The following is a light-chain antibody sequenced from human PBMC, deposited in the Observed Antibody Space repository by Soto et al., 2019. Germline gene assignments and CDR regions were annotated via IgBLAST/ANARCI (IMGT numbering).Light chain of an antibody. CDR3: LHDALFPYS. CDR1: QAIRND. V-gene: IGKV1-6*01. CDR2: GIS. Sequence: AIQMTQSPSSLCASVGDTVTFTCRASQAIRNDLGWFQQRPGKPPKLLIYGISILQTGVPSRFSGSGSGTDFTLSISGLQPEDFATYYCLHDALFPYSFGQGTRLEI. J-gene: IGKJ2*03.